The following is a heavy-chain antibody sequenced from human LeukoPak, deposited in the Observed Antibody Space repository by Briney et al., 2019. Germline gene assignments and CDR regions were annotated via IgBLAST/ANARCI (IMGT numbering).Heavy chain of an antibody. V-gene: IGHV4-61*02. Sequence: SETLSLTCTVSGGSISSGSYYWSWIRQPAGKGLEWIGRIYTSGSTNYNPSLKSRVTISVDTSKNQFSLKLSSVTAADTAVYYCARGWLDSSSWYGANWFDPWGQGTLVTVSS. D-gene: IGHD6-13*01. CDR1: GGSISSGSYY. J-gene: IGHJ5*02. CDR3: ARGWLDSSSWYGANWFDP. CDR2: IYTSGST.